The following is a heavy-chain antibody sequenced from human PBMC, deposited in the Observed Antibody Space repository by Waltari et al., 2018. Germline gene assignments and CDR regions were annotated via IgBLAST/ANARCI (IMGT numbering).Heavy chain of an antibody. CDR1: GFTFSSYS. D-gene: IGHD6-13*01. CDR2: ISSSSSTI. CDR3: ATGIDRGAFDI. J-gene: IGHJ3*02. Sequence: EVQLVESGGGLVQPGGSLRLSCAASGFTFSSYSMNWVRQAPGKGLEWVSYISSSSSTIYYADSVKGRFTISRDNAKNSLYLQMSSLRSEDTAVYYCATGIDRGAFDIWGQGTMVTVSS. V-gene: IGHV3-48*01.